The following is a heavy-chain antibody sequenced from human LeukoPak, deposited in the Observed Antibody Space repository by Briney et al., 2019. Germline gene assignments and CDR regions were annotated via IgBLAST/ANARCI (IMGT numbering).Heavy chain of an antibody. Sequence: PGGSLRLSCAASGFTVSSNYMSWVRQAPGKGLEWVSVIYSGGSTYYADSVKGRFTISRDNSKNTLYLQVNSLRAEDTAVYYCARDQGHCSSTSCYSVDYWGQGTLVTVSS. D-gene: IGHD2-2*01. CDR2: IYSGGST. J-gene: IGHJ4*02. CDR3: ARDQGHCSSTSCYSVDY. V-gene: IGHV3-53*01. CDR1: GFTVSSNY.